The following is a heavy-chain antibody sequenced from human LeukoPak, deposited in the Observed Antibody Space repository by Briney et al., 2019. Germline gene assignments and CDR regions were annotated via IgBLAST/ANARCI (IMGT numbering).Heavy chain of an antibody. Sequence: SGPTLVKPTQTLTLTCSVSGFSLSTSGVGVGWIRQPPGKALEWLALIYWDDEKHYKPSLKSRLTITKDTSRNQVVLTMTNMDPVDTATYYCAQVSGRILGVVRFDFWGQGTLVTVSS. CDR3: AQVSGRILGVVRFDF. D-gene: IGHD3-3*01. CDR2: IYWDDEK. CDR1: GFSLSTSGVG. V-gene: IGHV2-5*02. J-gene: IGHJ4*02.